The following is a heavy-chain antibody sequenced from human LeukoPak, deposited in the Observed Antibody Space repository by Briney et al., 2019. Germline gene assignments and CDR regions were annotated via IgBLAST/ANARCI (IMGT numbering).Heavy chain of an antibody. Sequence: AGGSLRLSCAASGFIFSNYSMNWVRQAPGKGLEWVSSISSSSRYIYYAGSVKGRFTISRDTAKNSLYLQMNSLRAEDTAVYYCARVVSVAWSERRPGYYYMDVWGRGTTVTVSS. V-gene: IGHV3-21*01. CDR2: ISSSSRYI. D-gene: IGHD1-1*01. CDR1: GFIFSNYS. J-gene: IGHJ6*03. CDR3: ARVVSVAWSERRPGYYYMDV.